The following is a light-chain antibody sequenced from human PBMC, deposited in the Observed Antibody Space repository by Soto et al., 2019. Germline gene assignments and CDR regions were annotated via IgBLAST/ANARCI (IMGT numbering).Light chain of an antibody. CDR1: LPISNY. CDR3: QKYNSGLIT. J-gene: IGKJ5*01. Sequence: DIEMTQSPSSLSASVGDRVTITCRASLPISNYLAWYQQKPGKVPKLLIYGAYTLQSGVPSRFSGSGSGTDFTLTISSLQPEDVAIYYCQKYNSGLITFGQGTRLEI. CDR2: GAY. V-gene: IGKV1-27*01.